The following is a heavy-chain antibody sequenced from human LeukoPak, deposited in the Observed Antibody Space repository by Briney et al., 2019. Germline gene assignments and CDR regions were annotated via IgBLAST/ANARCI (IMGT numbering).Heavy chain of an antibody. CDR3: ARGYGGGNYYLNG. CDR2: IYPGDSDT. CDR1: GSIFTTYW. J-gene: IGHJ1*01. V-gene: IGHV5-51*01. Sequence: HGESLQISCKGSGSIFTTYWIGWVRQLPGKGLELMGIIYPGDSDTRYSPSFQGQVTISADKSISTAYLQWSSLKASDTAMYYCARGYGGGNYYLNGWGQGTLVTVSS. D-gene: IGHD3-10*01.